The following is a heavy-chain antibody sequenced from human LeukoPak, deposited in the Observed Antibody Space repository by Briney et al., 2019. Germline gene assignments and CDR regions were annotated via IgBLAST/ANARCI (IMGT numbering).Heavy chain of an antibody. CDR3: ARDSLYSSSSNFDY. Sequence: KPGGSLRLSCAACRFTFSSYSMNWVRQAPGKGLEWVSSISSSSSYIYYADSVKGRFTISRDNAKNSLYLQMNSLRAEDTAVYYCARDSLYSSSSNFDYWGQGTLVTVSS. CDR2: ISSSSSYI. CDR1: RFTFSSYS. D-gene: IGHD6-6*01. V-gene: IGHV3-21*01. J-gene: IGHJ4*02.